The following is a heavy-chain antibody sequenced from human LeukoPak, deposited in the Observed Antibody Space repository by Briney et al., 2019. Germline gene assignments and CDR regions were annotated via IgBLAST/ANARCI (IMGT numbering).Heavy chain of an antibody. Sequence: PGGSLRLSCAASGFTFSSYGMHWVRQAPGKGLEWVAVISYDGSNKYYADSVKGRFTISRDNSKNTLYLQMNSLRAEDTAVYYCVQPGPGAFDIWGRGTMVTVSS. J-gene: IGHJ3*02. V-gene: IGHV3-30*03. CDR3: VQPGPGAFDI. D-gene: IGHD1-14*01. CDR1: GFTFSSYG. CDR2: ISYDGSNK.